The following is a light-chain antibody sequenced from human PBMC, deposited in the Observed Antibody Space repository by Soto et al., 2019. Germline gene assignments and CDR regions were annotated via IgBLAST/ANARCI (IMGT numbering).Light chain of an antibody. J-gene: IGKJ1*01. Sequence: EIVLTQSPATLSLSPGERATLSCRASQSVSSYLAWYQQKPGQAPRLLIYDASNRATGIPARFSGSGSGTDFTLTISSLEPEDFAVYYCQQRSNWPPWTFGXGT. V-gene: IGKV3-11*01. CDR2: DAS. CDR1: QSVSSY. CDR3: QQRSNWPPWT.